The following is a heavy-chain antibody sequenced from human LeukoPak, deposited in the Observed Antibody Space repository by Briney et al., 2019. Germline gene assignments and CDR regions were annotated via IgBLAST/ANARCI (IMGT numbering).Heavy chain of an antibody. CDR3: AREPGGYYDSSGFLDD. Sequence: PGGSLRLSCAASGFTFSHFWMHWVRQVPGKGLVWVSRISNDGSITDYADSVKGRFTIARDTAQNTLHLQMNSLRVEDTAMYYCAREPGGYYDSSGFLDDWGQGTLVTVSS. D-gene: IGHD3-22*01. V-gene: IGHV3-74*01. CDR1: GFTFSHFW. CDR2: ISNDGSIT. J-gene: IGHJ4*02.